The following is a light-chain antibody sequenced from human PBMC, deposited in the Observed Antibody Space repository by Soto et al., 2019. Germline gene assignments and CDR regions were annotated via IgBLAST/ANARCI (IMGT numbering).Light chain of an antibody. CDR1: ESVSSN. V-gene: IGKV3-15*01. CDR3: QQYNNWPPWT. CDR2: GAS. Sequence: EIVMTQSPATLSVSPGERATLSCRASESVSSNLAWYQQKPGQAPRLLIYGASTRATGIPARFSGSGSGTAFTLTISSLQSEDFAVHYCQQYNNWPPWTFAQGTKVEIK. J-gene: IGKJ1*01.